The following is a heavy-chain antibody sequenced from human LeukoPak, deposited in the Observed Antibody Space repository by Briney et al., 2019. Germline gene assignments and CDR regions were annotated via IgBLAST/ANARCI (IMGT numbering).Heavy chain of an antibody. Sequence: PGGSLRLSCADSGFKFSSYWMSWVRQAPGRGLEWVAQIKQDGSEKYYEDSVKGRFTISRDNAKNTLYLQMNSLRAEDTAVYYCARENNFGSGMDVWGQGTTVTVSS. J-gene: IGHJ6*02. D-gene: IGHD3-10*01. CDR1: GFKFSSYW. V-gene: IGHV3-7*03. CDR2: IKQDGSEK. CDR3: ARENNFGSGMDV.